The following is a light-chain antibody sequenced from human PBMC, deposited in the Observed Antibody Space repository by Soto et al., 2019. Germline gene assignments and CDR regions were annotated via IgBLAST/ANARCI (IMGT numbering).Light chain of an antibody. J-gene: IGLJ2*01. CDR3: SSYAGSNSYVV. Sequence: QSALTQPPSASGSPGQSVSISCTGTSSDIGAYNFVSWYQQHPGKAPRLMIYGVSKRPSGVTDRFSGSKSGNTASLTVSGLQAEDEADYYCSSYAGSNSYVVFGGGTKLTVL. CDR1: SSDIGAYNF. CDR2: GVS. V-gene: IGLV2-8*01.